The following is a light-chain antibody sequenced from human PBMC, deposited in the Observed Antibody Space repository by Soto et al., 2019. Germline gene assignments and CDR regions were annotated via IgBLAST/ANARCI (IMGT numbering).Light chain of an antibody. Sequence: EIVLTQSPATLSLSPGESGTLSCRASQSVGSYLAWYQQQPRQAPRLLIYDSSNTAPGIPPRFSGRGSGTDFTLTISNVEPEDCAVYYCQHRSIWPFTFGHGTKV. CDR2: DSS. CDR3: QHRSIWPFT. V-gene: IGKV3-11*01. CDR1: QSVGSY. J-gene: IGKJ3*01.